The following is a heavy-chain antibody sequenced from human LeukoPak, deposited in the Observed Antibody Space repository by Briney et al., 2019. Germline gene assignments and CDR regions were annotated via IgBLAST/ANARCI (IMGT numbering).Heavy chain of an antibody. CDR1: GYTFTSYY. J-gene: IGHJ5*02. D-gene: IGHD3-3*01. CDR3: AREGTYYGPKGWFDP. V-gene: IGHV1-46*01. Sequence: ASVKVSCKASGYTFTSYYMHWVLQAPGQGLEWMGIINPSGGSTSYAQKFQGRVTMTRDTSTTTVYMELSSLRSEDTAVYYCAREGTYYGPKGWFDPWGQGTLVTVSS. CDR2: INPSGGST.